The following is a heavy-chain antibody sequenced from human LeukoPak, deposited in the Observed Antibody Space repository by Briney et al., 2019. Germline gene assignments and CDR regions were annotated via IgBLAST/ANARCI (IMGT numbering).Heavy chain of an antibody. J-gene: IGHJ2*01. V-gene: IGHV4-34*01. Sequence: SETLSLTCAVYGGSFSGYYWSWIRQPPGKGLEWIGEINHSGSTNYNPSLKSRATISVDTSKNQFSLKLSSVTAADTAVYYCARDSGTRGYSYGKHWYFDLWGRGTLVTVSS. D-gene: IGHD5-18*01. CDR2: INHSGST. CDR1: GGSFSGYY. CDR3: ARDSGTRGYSYGKHWYFDL.